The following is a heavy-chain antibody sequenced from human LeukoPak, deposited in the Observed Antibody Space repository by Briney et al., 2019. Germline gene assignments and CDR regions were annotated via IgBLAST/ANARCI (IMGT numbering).Heavy chain of an antibody. Sequence: GASVKVSCKASGGTFSSYAISWVRQAPGQGLEWMGRTIPIFGIANYAQKFQGRVTITADKSTSTAYMELSSLRSEDTAVYYCARDKPRRTSVVTHGGEAWGQGTMVTVSS. CDR2: TIPIFGIA. CDR1: GGTFSSYA. D-gene: IGHD4-23*01. CDR3: ARDKPRRTSVVTHGGEA. V-gene: IGHV1-69*04. J-gene: IGHJ3*01.